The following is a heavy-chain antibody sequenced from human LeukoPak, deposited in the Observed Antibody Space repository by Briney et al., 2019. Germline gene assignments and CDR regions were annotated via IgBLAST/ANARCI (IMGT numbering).Heavy chain of an antibody. Sequence: ASVKVSCKASGYTFTSYDVNWVRQATGQGLEWMGWINPNSGNTGYAQKFQGRVTISRNTSITTAYMELSGLTSEDTAVYYCARDRGGYYYDSSGYSFDYWGQGTLVTVSS. D-gene: IGHD3-22*01. V-gene: IGHV1-8*03. CDR2: INPNSGNT. CDR3: ARDRGGYYYDSSGYSFDY. J-gene: IGHJ4*02. CDR1: GYTFTSYD.